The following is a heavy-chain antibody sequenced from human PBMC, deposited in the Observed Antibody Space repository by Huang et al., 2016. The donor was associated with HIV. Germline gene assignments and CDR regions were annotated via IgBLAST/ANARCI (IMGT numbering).Heavy chain of an antibody. CDR3: ARERGGNYYDSSGYDSFPAFDI. D-gene: IGHD3-22*01. V-gene: IGHV4-61*09. Sequence: QVQLQESGPGLVKPSQTLSLTCTVSGGSINTGTYYWSWIRQPAGKGLEWIGHIYISGPINYNPSLESRITMSLDTSKNQFSLKLSSVTAADTAVYFCARERGGNYYDSSGYDSFPAFDIWGRGTVVTVSS. CDR2: IYISGPI. CDR1: GGSINTGTYY. J-gene: IGHJ3*02.